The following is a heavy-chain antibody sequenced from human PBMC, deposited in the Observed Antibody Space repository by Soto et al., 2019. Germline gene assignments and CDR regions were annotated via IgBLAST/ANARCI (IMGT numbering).Heavy chain of an antibody. CDR2: ITANGATT. CDR1: GFTFSSHV. Sequence: EVQLLESGGTLVQPGGSLRLSCAASGFTFSSHVMTWVRQAPGEGLEWVSGITANGATTYYADSVKGRFTISRDNSKNTLYLPMNSLKVADTAVYYWAKRGTHHWYSSWGRGTLVTVSS. V-gene: IGHV3-23*01. J-gene: IGHJ5*02. CDR3: AKRGTHHWYSS. D-gene: IGHD2-21*02.